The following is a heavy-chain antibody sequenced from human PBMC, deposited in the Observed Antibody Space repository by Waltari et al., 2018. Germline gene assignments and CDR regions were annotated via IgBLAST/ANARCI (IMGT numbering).Heavy chain of an antibody. Sequence: EEHLLEAGGGLAQPGGSLRLSCAASGFNFISYAMGWVRQAPGKGLGWFSGISDSGVITKYADSVKGRFTVSRDNSKNTVFLHLNSLRAEDTAIYYCARHLYSIDYLELAKWGQGTLVTVSS. CDR2: ISDSGVIT. V-gene: IGHV3-23*01. D-gene: IGHD3-22*01. J-gene: IGHJ4*02. CDR3: ARHLYSIDYLELAK. CDR1: GFNFISYA.